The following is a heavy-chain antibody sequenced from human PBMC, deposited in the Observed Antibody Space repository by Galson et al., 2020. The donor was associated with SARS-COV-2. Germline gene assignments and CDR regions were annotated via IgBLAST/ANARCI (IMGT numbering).Heavy chain of an antibody. V-gene: IGHV4-59*13. CDR1: GGSINDSY. CDR3: ASSPTYPKYHFDH. D-gene: IGHD2-2*01. J-gene: IGHJ4*02. Sequence: SETLSPTYTVSGGSINDSYWNWIRQPPGKGLEWIGSIYYSGTTNYNPSLKSRVTISMDTSKNQFSLKLTSVTAADTAVYYCASSPTYPKYHFDHWGQGTLVTVSS. CDR2: IYYSGTT.